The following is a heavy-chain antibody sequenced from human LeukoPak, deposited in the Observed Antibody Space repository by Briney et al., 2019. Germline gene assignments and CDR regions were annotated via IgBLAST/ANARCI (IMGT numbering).Heavy chain of an antibody. CDR1: GGTFTSYA. Sequence: ASVNLSCKASGGTFTSYAFSWVRQAPGPGLEWMGRIIPILGIANYAQKFQGRVTMTTDTSTSTAYMELRTLRSDDTAVYYCARSLWYYDSRGTTYDDYWGRGTLVTVSS. J-gene: IGHJ4*02. CDR3: ARSLWYYDSRGTTYDDY. V-gene: IGHV1-69*04. D-gene: IGHD3-22*01. CDR2: IIPILGIA.